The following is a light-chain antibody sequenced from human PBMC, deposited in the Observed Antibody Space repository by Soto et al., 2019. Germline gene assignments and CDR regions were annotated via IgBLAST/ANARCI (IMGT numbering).Light chain of an antibody. CDR2: DVS. CDR3: CSYEGSYV. V-gene: IGLV2-11*01. Sequence: QAALTQPRSVSGSPGQSVTISCTGTSSDVGGYNYVSWYQQHPGKAPKLMIYDVSKRPSGVPDRFSGSKSGNTASLTISGLQAEDEADYYCCSYEGSYVFGTRTKVTVL. J-gene: IGLJ1*01. CDR1: SSDVGGYNY.